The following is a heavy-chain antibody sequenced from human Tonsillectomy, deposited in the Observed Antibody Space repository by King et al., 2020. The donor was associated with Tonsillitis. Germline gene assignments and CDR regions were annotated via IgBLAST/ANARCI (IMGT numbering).Heavy chain of an antibody. CDR1: GGSISSYY. Sequence: VQLQESGPGLVKPSETLSLTCTVSGGSISSYYWSWIRQPPGKGLEWIGYIYYSGSTNYNPSLKSRVTISVDTSKNQFSLKLSSVTAADPAVHYCARLPRGGYPNWFDPWGQGTLVIVSS. D-gene: IGHD3-22*01. V-gene: IGHV4-59*01. CDR3: ARLPRGGYPNWFDP. J-gene: IGHJ5*02. CDR2: IYYSGST.